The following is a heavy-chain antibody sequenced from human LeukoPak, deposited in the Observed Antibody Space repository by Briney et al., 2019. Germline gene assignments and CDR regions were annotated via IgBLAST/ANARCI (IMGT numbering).Heavy chain of an antibody. J-gene: IGHJ3*02. Sequence: GASVKVSCKASGGTFSSYAISWVRQAPGQGLEWMGGIIPIFGTANYAQKFQGRVTITADKSTSTVYMELSSLRSEDTAVYYCARDRGRVITFGGVIGHDAFDIWGQGTMVTVSS. CDR1: GGTFSSYA. D-gene: IGHD3-16*02. CDR2: IIPIFGTA. CDR3: ARDRGRVITFGGVIGHDAFDI. V-gene: IGHV1-69*06.